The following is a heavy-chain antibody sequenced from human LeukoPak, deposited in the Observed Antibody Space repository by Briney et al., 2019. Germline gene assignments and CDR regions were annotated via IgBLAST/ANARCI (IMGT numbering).Heavy chain of an antibody. CDR1: GYTFTGYY. D-gene: IGHD4-17*01. Sequence: ASVKVSCTASGYTFTGYYMHWVRQAPGQGLEWMGWINPNSGGTNYARKFQGWVTMTRDTSISTAYMELSRLRSDDTAVYYCARERWDYGDYVDYYYGMDVWGQGTTVTVSS. V-gene: IGHV1-2*04. J-gene: IGHJ6*02. CDR3: ARERWDYGDYVDYYYGMDV. CDR2: INPNSGGT.